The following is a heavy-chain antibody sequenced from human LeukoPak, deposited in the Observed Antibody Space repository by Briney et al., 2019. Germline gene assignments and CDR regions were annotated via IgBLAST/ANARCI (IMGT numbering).Heavy chain of an antibody. D-gene: IGHD6-13*01. J-gene: IGHJ5*02. Sequence: SETLSLTCTVSGGSISPYYWTWIRQPPGKGLEWIGYIYYNGNTNYNPSLKSRIPISVDTSKNQFSLRLKSVPAADTAVYYCARGPLSSRTTWTWFDPWGQGTLVTVSS. CDR1: GGSISPYY. CDR3: ARGPLSSRTTWTWFDP. CDR2: IYYNGNT. V-gene: IGHV4-59*01.